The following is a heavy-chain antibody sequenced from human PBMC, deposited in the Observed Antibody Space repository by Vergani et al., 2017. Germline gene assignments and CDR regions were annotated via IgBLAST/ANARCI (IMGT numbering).Heavy chain of an antibody. CDR1: GGSISSGGYY. CDR3: ARDIGVYSSSSPAGNAFDI. D-gene: IGHD6-6*01. Sequence: QVQLQESGPGLVKPSQTLSLTCTVSGGSISSGGYYWSWIRQPPGKGLEWIGYIYYSGSTYYNPSLKSRVTISVDTSKNQFSLKLSSVTAADTAVYYCARDIGVYSSSSPAGNAFDIWGQGTMVTVSS. CDR2: IYYSGST. J-gene: IGHJ3*02. V-gene: IGHV4-31*03.